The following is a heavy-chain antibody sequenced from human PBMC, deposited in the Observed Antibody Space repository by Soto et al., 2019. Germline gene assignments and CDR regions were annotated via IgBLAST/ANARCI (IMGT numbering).Heavy chain of an antibody. Sequence: PGGSLRLSCAASGFTFSSYSMNWVRQAPGKGLEWVSYISSSSSTIYYADSVKGRFTISRDNAKNSLYLQMNSLRAEDTAVYYCARDLPYYDFWSGYYFSGWFDPWGQGTLVTVSS. CDR1: GFTFSSYS. J-gene: IGHJ5*02. V-gene: IGHV3-48*01. CDR2: ISSSSSTI. CDR3: ARDLPYYDFWSGYYFSGWFDP. D-gene: IGHD3-3*01.